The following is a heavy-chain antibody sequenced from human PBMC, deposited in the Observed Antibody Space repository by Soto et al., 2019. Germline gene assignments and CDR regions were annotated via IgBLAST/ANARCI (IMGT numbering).Heavy chain of an antibody. V-gene: IGHV3-11*01. J-gene: IGHJ6*03. CDR2: ISSSGSTI. CDR1: GFTFSDYY. CDR3: ARDASHYYYYYMDV. Sequence: GGSLRLSCAASGFTFSDYYMSWIRQAPGKGLEWVSYISSSGSTIYYADSVKGRFTISRDNAKNSLYLQMNSLRAEDTAVYYCARDASHYYYYYMDVWGKGTTVTVSS.